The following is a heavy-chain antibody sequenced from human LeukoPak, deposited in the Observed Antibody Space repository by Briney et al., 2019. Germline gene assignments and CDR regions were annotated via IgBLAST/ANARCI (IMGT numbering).Heavy chain of an antibody. J-gene: IGHJ4*02. CDR2: IYHSGST. CDR3: ARGGAATGNFDY. CDR1: GYSISRGYY. V-gene: IGHV4-38-2*01. D-gene: IGHD2-15*01. Sequence: SETLSLTCAVSGYSISRGYYLVWNREPPGKGLEWIGSIYHSGSTYYNPSLKSRVTISVDTSKNQFSLKLSSVTAADTAVYYCARGGAATGNFDYWGQGTLVTVSS.